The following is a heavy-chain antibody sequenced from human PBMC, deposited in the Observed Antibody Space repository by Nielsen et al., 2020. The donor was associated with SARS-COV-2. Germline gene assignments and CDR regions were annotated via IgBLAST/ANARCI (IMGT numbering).Heavy chain of an antibody. D-gene: IGHD3-22*01. Sequence: GSSLKISCAASGFTFSSYGMQWVRQAPGKGLEWVAVISYDGSNKYYADSVKGRFTISRDNSKNTLYLQMNSLRAEDTAVYYCARFITLYGMDVWGQGTTFTFS. J-gene: IGHJ6*02. CDR2: ISYDGSNK. CDR3: ARFITLYGMDV. CDR1: GFTFSSYG. V-gene: IGHV3-30*03.